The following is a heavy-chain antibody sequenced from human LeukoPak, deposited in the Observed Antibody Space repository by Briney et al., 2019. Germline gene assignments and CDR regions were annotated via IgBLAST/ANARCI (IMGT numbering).Heavy chain of an antibody. CDR3: AKDRDYYGSGSDY. CDR1: GFTFNIYG. Sequence: GGSLRLSCAASGFTFNIYGMHWVRQAPGKGLEWVAGISYDEMYQYYADSVKGRFTISRDNSKNTLFLQMESLRAEDTAIYYCAKDRDYYGSGSDYWGQGTLVTVSS. V-gene: IGHV3-30*18. CDR2: ISYDEMYQ. D-gene: IGHD3-10*01. J-gene: IGHJ4*02.